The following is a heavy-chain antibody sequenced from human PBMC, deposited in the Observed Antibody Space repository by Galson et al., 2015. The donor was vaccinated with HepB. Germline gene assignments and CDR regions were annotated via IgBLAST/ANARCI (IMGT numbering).Heavy chain of an antibody. V-gene: IGHV3-21*01. CDR1: GFTFSRYS. CDR3: ASHYTGFGDV. CDR2: ISSNSYI. Sequence: SLRLSCAASGFTFSRYSMNWVRQAPGKGLGRVSLISSNSYIYYADSVKGRFTISRDNAKNSLYLQMNSLRAEDTAVYYCASHYTGFGDVWGQGTTVTVSS. J-gene: IGHJ6*02. D-gene: IGHD3-10*01.